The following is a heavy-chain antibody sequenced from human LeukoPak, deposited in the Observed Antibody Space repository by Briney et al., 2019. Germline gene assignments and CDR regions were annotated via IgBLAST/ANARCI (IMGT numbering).Heavy chain of an antibody. J-gene: IGHJ4*02. CDR3: ARVIGGQTMVRGVISPQYFDY. Sequence: SETLSLTCTVSGGSISSSGYYWGWIRQPPGKGLEWIGSIYYSGSTYYNPSLKSRVTISVDTSKNQFSLKLSSVTAADTAVYYCARVIGGQTMVRGVISPQYFDYWGQGTLVTVSS. CDR2: IYYSGST. D-gene: IGHD3-10*01. CDR1: GGSISSSGYY. V-gene: IGHV4-39*07.